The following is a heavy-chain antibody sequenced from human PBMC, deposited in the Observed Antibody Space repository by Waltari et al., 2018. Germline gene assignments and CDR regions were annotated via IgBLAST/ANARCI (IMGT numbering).Heavy chain of an antibody. V-gene: IGHV3-9*01. J-gene: IGHJ6*03. CDR1: GFTFDDYA. Sequence: EVQLVESGGGLVQPGRSLRLSCAASGFTFDDYAMHWVRQAPGKGLEWGSGISWNSGSIGYADSVKGRFTSSRDNAKNSLYLQMNSLRAEDTALYYCAKDTDWKGYYYYYMDVWGKGTTVTVSS. CDR2: ISWNSGSI. D-gene: IGHD1-1*01. CDR3: AKDTDWKGYYYYYMDV.